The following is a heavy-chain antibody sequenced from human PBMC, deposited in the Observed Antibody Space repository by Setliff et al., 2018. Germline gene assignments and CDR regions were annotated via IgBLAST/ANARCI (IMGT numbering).Heavy chain of an antibody. Sequence: SETLSLTCTVSGGSISSYYWSWIRQPPGKGLEWIGHIYYSGSTNYNPSLKSRVIISVDTFRSQFSLQLTSVTAADTAIYYCARERRFCIGSGCYSGNYYYYMDVWGKGTTVTVSS. CDR3: ARERRFCIGSGCYSGNYYYYMDV. D-gene: IGHD2-15*01. CDR1: GGSISSYY. CDR2: IYYSGST. J-gene: IGHJ6*03. V-gene: IGHV4-59*12.